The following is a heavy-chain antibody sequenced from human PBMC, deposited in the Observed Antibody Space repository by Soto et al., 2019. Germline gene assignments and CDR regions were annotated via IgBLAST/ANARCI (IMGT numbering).Heavy chain of an antibody. J-gene: IGHJ4*02. D-gene: IGHD2-21*01. CDR1: GGTFSTYT. Sequence: QVQLVQSGAEVKKPGSSVKVSCKTSGGTFSTYTLSWVRQAPGQGLEWMGRIIPVLDKADYAQRFQGRLTITXDXSXXTANMELSSLSSEDTAIYYCARGATAGDSAVHYWGQGTLVSVSS. V-gene: IGHV1-69*02. CDR2: IIPVLDKA. CDR3: ARGATAGDSAVHY.